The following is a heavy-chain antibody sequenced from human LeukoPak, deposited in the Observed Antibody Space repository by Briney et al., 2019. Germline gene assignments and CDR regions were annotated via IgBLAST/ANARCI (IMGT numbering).Heavy chain of an antibody. D-gene: IGHD1/OR15-1a*01. CDR3: AREALNMYYGMDV. CDR1: GFTFSNYG. CDR2: IGHSSSTI. Sequence: GGSLRLSCAASGFTFSNYGMNWVRQAPGKGLEWVSYIGHSSSTIYYADSVKGRFTISRDNAKNSLSLQMNSLRAEDTAVYYCAREALNMYYGMDVWGQGTTVTVSS. V-gene: IGHV3-48*04. J-gene: IGHJ6*02.